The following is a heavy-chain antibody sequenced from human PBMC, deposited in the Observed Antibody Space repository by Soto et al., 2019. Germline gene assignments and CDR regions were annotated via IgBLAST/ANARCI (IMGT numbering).Heavy chain of an antibody. CDR3: ARHFGSGSYYSLSYYYYGMDV. J-gene: IGHJ6*02. CDR1: GGSISSSSYY. CDR2: IYYSGST. D-gene: IGHD3-10*01. V-gene: IGHV4-39*01. Sequence: SETLSLTCTVSGGSISSSSYYWGWIRQPPGKGLEWIGSIYYSGSTYYNPSLKSRVTISVDTSKNQFSLKLSSVTAADTAVYYCARHFGSGSYYSLSYYYYGMDVWGQVTTVTVSS.